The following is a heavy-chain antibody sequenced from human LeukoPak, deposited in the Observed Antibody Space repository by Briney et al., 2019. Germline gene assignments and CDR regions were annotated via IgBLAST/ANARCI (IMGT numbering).Heavy chain of an antibody. Sequence: PSGTLSLTCAVSGGSIRSSNWLSWVRQPPGKGLEWIGEIYHSGSTNYNPSLKSRVTISVDKSKNQFSLKLSSVTAADTAVYYWARVWYGDYVSNRYFDLWGRGTLVTVSS. D-gene: IGHD4-17*01. CDR2: IYHSGST. CDR1: GGSIRSSNW. J-gene: IGHJ2*01. CDR3: ARVWYGDYVSNRYFDL. V-gene: IGHV4-4*02.